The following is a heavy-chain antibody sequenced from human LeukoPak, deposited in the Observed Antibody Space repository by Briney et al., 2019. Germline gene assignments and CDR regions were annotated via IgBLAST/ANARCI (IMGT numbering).Heavy chain of an antibody. V-gene: IGHV4-4*02. J-gene: IGHJ5*02. D-gene: IGHD3-10*01. CDR1: GGSISSSNW. CDR2: IYHSGST. Sequence: PSETLSLTCAVSGGSISSSNWWSWVRQPPGKGLEWIGEIYHSGSTNYNPSLKSRVTISVDESMNQFSLKLSSVTAADTAVYYCAREAILLWFGRLQPNFDPWAREPWPPSPQ. CDR3: AREAILLWFGRLQPNFDP.